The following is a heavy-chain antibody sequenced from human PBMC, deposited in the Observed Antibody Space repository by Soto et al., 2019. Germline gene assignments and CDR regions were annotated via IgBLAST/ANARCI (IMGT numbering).Heavy chain of an antibody. CDR2: IFHSGST. Sequence: QVQLQESGPGLVKPSGTLSLTCAVSGGSIRSNNWWSLVRQPPGKGLEWIGEIFHSGSTHYNPSLKTRVTISVDKSKNQFSLKLSSVTAADTAVYYCARVYSGSYSDYWGQGTLVTVSS. CDR1: GGSIRSNNW. CDR3: ARVYSGSYSDY. J-gene: IGHJ4*02. V-gene: IGHV4-4*02. D-gene: IGHD1-26*01.